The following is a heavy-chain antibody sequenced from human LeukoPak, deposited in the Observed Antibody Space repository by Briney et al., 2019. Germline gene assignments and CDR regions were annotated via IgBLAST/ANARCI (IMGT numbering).Heavy chain of an antibody. V-gene: IGHV3-23*01. Sequence: GSLRLSCAASGFTFSSYAMSWVRQAPGKGPEWVSAISGSGGSTYCADSVKGRFTISRDNSKNTLYLQMNSLRAEDTAVYYCAKGLTPGRLRYGVDVWGQGTTVTVSS. CDR3: AKGLTPGRLRYGVDV. CDR1: GFTFSSYA. J-gene: IGHJ6*02. CDR2: ISGSGGST. D-gene: IGHD6-25*01.